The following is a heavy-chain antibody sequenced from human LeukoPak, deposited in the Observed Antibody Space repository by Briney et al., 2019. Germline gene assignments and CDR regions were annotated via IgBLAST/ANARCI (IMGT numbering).Heavy chain of an antibody. D-gene: IGHD6-13*01. CDR3: AKAVAAADSY. Sequence: GGSLRLSCTASGFTISTYWMSWVRQAPGKGLEWVANINQDGSKKYYVDSVKGRFTISRDNVKNSVYLQMNSLRAEDTAVYSCAKAVAAADSYWGRGTLVTVSS. CDR1: GFTISTYW. V-gene: IGHV3-7*01. CDR2: INQDGSKK. J-gene: IGHJ4*02.